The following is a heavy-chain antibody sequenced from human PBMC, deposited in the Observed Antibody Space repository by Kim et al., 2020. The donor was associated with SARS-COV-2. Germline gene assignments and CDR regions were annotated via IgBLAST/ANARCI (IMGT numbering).Heavy chain of an antibody. CDR2: FDPEDGET. CDR1: GYTLTELS. V-gene: IGHV1-24*01. CDR3: ATDFRSSSGAVPLSFDY. D-gene: IGHD6-19*01. Sequence: ASVKVSCKVSGYTLTELSMHWVRQAPGKGLEWMGGFDPEDGETIYEQKSQGRVTMTEDTSTDTAYMELSSLRSEDTAVYYCATDFRSSSGAVPLSFDYWGQGTLVTVSS. J-gene: IGHJ4*02.